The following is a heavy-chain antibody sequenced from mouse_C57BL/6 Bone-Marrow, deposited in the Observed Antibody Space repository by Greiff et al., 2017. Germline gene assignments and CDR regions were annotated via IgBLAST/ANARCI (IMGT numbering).Heavy chain of an antibody. CDR3: ARNGGYYGSSYPYYAMDY. D-gene: IGHD1-1*01. J-gene: IGHJ4*01. CDR2: IWSGGST. V-gene: IGHV2-2*01. Sequence: QVHVKQSGPGLVQPSQSLSITCTVSGFSLTSYGVHWVRQSPGKGLEWLGVIWSGGSTDYNAAFISRLSISKDNSKSQVFFKMNSLQADDTAIYYCARNGGYYGSSYPYYAMDYWGQGTSVTVSS. CDR1: GFSLTSYG.